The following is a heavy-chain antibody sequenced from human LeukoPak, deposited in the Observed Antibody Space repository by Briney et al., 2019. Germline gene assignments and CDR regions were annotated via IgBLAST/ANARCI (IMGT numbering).Heavy chain of an antibody. CDR3: ARAAVRGVIILPFDY. CDR1: GYRFTDYY. Sequence: SVKVSCKASGYRFTDYYVHWVRQAPGQGLEWMGGIIPIFGTANYAQKFQGRVTITADKSTSTAYMELSSLRSEDTAVYYCARAAVRGVIILPFDYWGQGTLVTVSS. J-gene: IGHJ4*02. V-gene: IGHV1-69*06. CDR2: IIPIFGTA. D-gene: IGHD3-10*01.